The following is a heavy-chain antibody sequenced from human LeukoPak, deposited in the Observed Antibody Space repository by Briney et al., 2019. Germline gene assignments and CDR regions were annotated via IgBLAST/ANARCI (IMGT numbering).Heavy chain of an antibody. V-gene: IGHV1-69*01. Sequence: SVKVSCTASGGTFSSYAISWVRQAPGQGLEWMGGIIPIFGTANYAQKFQGRVTITADESTSTAYMELSSLRSEGTAVYYCARVTGYPTGACWGQGTLVTVSS. J-gene: IGHJ4*02. D-gene: IGHD7-27*01. CDR2: IIPIFGTA. CDR1: GGTFSSYA. CDR3: ARVTGYPTGAC.